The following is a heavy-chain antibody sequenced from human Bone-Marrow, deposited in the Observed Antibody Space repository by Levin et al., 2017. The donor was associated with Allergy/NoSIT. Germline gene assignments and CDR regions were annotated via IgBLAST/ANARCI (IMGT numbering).Heavy chain of an antibody. V-gene: IGHV4-39*07. CDR3: ARDIDFAGALFDY. D-gene: IGHD4-23*01. Sequence: SETLSLTCTVSGGSISTFPYCWGWVRQPPGKGLEWITSIAHSGTTYYNPSLETRVTISADMSQNQFSLKLTSLTAADTAVYYCARDIDFAGALFDYWGQGILVTVSS. CDR2: IAHSGTT. CDR1: GGSISTFPYC. J-gene: IGHJ4*01.